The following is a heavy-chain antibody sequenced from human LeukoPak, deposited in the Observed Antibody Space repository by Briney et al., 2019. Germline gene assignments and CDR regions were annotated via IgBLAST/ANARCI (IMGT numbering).Heavy chain of an antibody. CDR3: ARDSGSGTYY. J-gene: IGHJ4*02. CDR2: IYYSGST. Sequence: SETLSLTCTVSGGSISSYYWSWIRQPPGKGLEWIGYIYYSGSTNYNSSLESRVTISLDTSKNQFSLKLTSVTAADTAIYYCARDSGSGTYYWGQGTLVTVSS. D-gene: IGHD6-19*01. CDR1: GGSISSYY. V-gene: IGHV4-59*01.